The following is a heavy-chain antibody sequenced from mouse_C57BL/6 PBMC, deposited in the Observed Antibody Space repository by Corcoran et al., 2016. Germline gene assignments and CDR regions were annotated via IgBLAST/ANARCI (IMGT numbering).Heavy chain of an antibody. J-gene: IGHJ4*01. CDR3: ARDYGSSPLLSMDY. Sequence: QIQLVQSGPELKKPGETVKISCKASGYTFTTYGMSWVKQAPGKGLKWMGWINTYSGVPTYADDFKGRFVFSLETSASTAYLQINNLKNEDTATYFCARDYGSSPLLSMDYWGQGTSVTVSS. CDR2: INTYSGVP. CDR1: GYTFTTYG. V-gene: IGHV9-3*01. D-gene: IGHD1-1*01.